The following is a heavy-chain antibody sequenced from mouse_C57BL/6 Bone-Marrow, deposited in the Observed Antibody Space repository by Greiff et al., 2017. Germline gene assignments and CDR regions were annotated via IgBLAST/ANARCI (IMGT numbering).Heavy chain of an antibody. CDR1: GYTFTNYW. Sequence: VQLQQSGAELVRPGTSVKMSCKASGYTFTNYWIGWAKQRPGHGLEWIGDIYPGGGYTNYNEKFKGKATLTADKSSSTAYMQFSSLTSEDSAIYYWARKGKYYFDYWGQGTTLTVSS. J-gene: IGHJ2*01. V-gene: IGHV1-63*01. CDR2: IYPGGGYT. CDR3: ARKGKYYFDY.